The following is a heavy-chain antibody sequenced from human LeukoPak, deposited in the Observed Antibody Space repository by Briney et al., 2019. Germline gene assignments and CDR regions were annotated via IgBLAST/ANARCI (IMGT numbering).Heavy chain of an antibody. V-gene: IGHV1-18*01. D-gene: IGHD5-12*01. CDR2: ISAYNGNT. J-gene: IGHJ6*02. Sequence: GASVKVSCKASGYTFTSYGISWVRQAPGQGLEWMGWISAYNGNTNYAQKLQGRVTMTTDTSTSTAYMELRSLRSDDTAVYYCARVPPLGHSGYDSAYYYYGMDVWGQGTTVTVSS. CDR1: GYTFTSYG. CDR3: ARVPPLGHSGYDSAYYYYGMDV.